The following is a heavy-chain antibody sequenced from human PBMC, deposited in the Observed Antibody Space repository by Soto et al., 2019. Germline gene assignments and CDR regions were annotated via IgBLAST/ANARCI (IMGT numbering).Heavy chain of an antibody. V-gene: IGHV3-7*01. CDR2: IRQDGSEK. CDR1: GFAFSSYA. Sequence: GGSLRLSCTAYGFAFSSYAMSWVRQRPGQGPERVANIRQDGSEKSYVDSVKGRFTVSRDNVKNLLSLQMNSLRVEDTAVYFCAREVSSGWFIQHYYGMDVCGPGTPVTVSS. CDR3: AREVSSGWFIQHYYGMDV. J-gene: IGHJ6*02. D-gene: IGHD6-19*01.